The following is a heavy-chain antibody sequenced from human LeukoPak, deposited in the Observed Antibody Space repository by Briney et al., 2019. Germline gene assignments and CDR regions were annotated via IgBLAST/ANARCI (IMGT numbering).Heavy chain of an antibody. V-gene: IGHV3-48*02. J-gene: IGHJ4*02. D-gene: IGHD6-25*01. CDR1: GFTFRSYS. Sequence: GGSLRLSCAASGFTFRSYSMNWVRQAPGKGLEWISYITSGSSPIYYAGSVKGRFTISRDNAKNSLYLQMNSLRDEDTAVYYCARRGYGDDSFDYWGEGTLVTVSS. CDR2: ITSGSSPI. CDR3: ARRGYGDDSFDY.